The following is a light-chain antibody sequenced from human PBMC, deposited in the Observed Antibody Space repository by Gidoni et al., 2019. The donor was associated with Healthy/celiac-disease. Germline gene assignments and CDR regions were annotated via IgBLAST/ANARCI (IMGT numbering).Light chain of an antibody. CDR3: QSYDSSLSGVV. CDR2: GNS. Sequence: QSALTQPPSVSGAPRQRVTISCTGRSSNIGAGYDVHWYQQLPGTAPKLLIYGNSTRPSGVPDRFSGSKSGTSASLAITGLQAEDEADYYCQSYDSSLSGVVFGGGTKLTVL. V-gene: IGLV1-40*01. J-gene: IGLJ2*01. CDR1: SSNIGAGYD.